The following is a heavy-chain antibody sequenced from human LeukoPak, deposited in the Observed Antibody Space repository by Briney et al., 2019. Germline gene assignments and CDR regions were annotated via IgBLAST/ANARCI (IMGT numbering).Heavy chain of an antibody. V-gene: IGHV1-2*06. D-gene: IGHD6-19*01. J-gene: IGHJ4*02. CDR2: INPNSGGT. CDR1: GYTFTGYY. Sequence: ASVKVSCKASGYTFTGYYMHWVRQAPGQGLEWMGRINPNSGGTNYAQKFQGRATMTRDTSISTAYMELSRLRSDDTAVYYCARVDRAVAGILYFDYWGQGTLVTVSS. CDR3: ARVDRAVAGILYFDY.